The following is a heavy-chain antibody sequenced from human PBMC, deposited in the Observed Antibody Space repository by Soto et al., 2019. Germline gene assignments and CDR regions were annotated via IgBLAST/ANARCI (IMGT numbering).Heavy chain of an antibody. J-gene: IGHJ4*02. CDR3: ARLPRSGPYTYFDY. Sequence: PSETLSLTCTVSGGSISGYYWSWIRQPPGKGLEWIGYIYYSGSTNYNASLKSRVTISVDTSKNQFPLKLNSVTAADTAIYYCARLPRSGPYTYFDYWGQGTLVTVSS. CDR2: IYYSGST. V-gene: IGHV4-59*08. D-gene: IGHD5-18*01. CDR1: GGSISGYY.